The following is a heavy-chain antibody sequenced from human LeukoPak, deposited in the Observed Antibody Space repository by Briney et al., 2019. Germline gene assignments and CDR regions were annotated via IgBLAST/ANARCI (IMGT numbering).Heavy chain of an antibody. Sequence: SETLSLTCTVSGGSISSYYVSWIRQPPGKGLEWIGYISYTGSTDYNPSLKSRVTIPVDMSKNQFSLKVSSVTAADTAVYYCARGSVYFDSWGQGTLVTVSS. CDR1: GGSISSYY. V-gene: IGHV4-59*01. CDR2: ISYTGST. CDR3: ARGSVYFDS. J-gene: IGHJ4*02.